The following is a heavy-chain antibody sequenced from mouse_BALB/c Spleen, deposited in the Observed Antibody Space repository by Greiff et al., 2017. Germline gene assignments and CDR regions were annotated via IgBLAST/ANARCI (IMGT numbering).Heavy chain of an antibody. CDR2: ISSGGSYT. D-gene: IGHD1-1*01. J-gene: IGHJ4*01. Sequence: EVKLVESGGDLVKPGGSLKLSCAASGFTFSSYGMSWVRQTPDKRLEWVATISSGGSYTYYPDSVKGRFTISRDNAKNTLYLQMSSLKSEDTAMYYCARDRTTVVATEGDYYAMDYWGQGTSVTVSS. CDR1: GFTFSSYG. CDR3: ARDRTTVVATEGDYYAMDY. V-gene: IGHV5-6*02.